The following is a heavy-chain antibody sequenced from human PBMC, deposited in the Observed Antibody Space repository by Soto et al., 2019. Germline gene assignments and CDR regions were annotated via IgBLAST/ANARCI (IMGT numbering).Heavy chain of an antibody. CDR1: GFTFTSSA. J-gene: IGHJ4*02. D-gene: IGHD5-18*01. CDR2: IVVGSGNT. Sequence: QMQLVQSGPEVKKPGTSVKVSCKASGFTFTSSAVQWVRQARGQRLEWIGWIVVGSGNTNYAQKFQERVTITRDMSTSTAYMELSSLRSEDTAVYYCAAAGDFRPPRGYSYGWSPAYWGQGTLVTVSS. CDR3: AAAGDFRPPRGYSYGWSPAY. V-gene: IGHV1-58*01.